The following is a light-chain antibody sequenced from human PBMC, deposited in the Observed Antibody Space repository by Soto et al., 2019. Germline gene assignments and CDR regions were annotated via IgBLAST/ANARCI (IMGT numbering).Light chain of an antibody. V-gene: IGKV1-27*01. Sequence: DIQMTQSPSSLSASVGDRVTITCRASQGISNYLAWYQQKPGKVPKLLIYAASTLQSGVPSRFSGSGSGTYFTLTISSLQPEYVATSYYQKYNSARGAFGPGTKVDIK. CDR1: QGISNY. CDR3: QKYNSARGA. J-gene: IGKJ3*01. CDR2: AAS.